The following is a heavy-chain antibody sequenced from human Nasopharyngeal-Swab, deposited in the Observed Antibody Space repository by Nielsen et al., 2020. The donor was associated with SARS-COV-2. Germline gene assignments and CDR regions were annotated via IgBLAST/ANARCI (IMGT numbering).Heavy chain of an antibody. CDR2: TLYRSKWYN. Sequence: SQTLSLTCAIPVDSVSIPSAGWNWLRPSPSRGLGLLGRTLYRSKWYNDYAESVKRRIAVNPDTSKNQFSLQLNSVNPEDTAVYYCARGRDFSFDSWGQGTLVTASS. CDR3: ARGRDFSFDS. J-gene: IGHJ4*02. D-gene: IGHD3-3*01. CDR1: VDSVSIPSAG. V-gene: IGHV6-1*01.